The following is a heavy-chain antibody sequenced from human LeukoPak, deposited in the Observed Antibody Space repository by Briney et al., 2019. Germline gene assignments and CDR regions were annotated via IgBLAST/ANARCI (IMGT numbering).Heavy chain of an antibody. CDR2: INPNSGGT. CDR3: ARGGTVTTRENWFDP. D-gene: IGHD4-17*01. Sequence: ASVKVSCKASGYTFTGYYMHWVRQAPGQGLEWMGWINPNSGGTNYAQKFQGRVTMTRDTSISTAYMELSRLRSDDTAVYYCARGGTVTTRENWFDPWGQGTLVTVSS. CDR1: GYTFTGYY. V-gene: IGHV1-2*02. J-gene: IGHJ5*02.